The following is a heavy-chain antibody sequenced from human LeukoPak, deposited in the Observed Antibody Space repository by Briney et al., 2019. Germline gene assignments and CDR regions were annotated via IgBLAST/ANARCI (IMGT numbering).Heavy chain of an antibody. V-gene: IGHV1-24*01. D-gene: IGHD6-19*01. CDR1: GYTLTELS. Sequence: ASVKVSCKVSGYTLTELSMHWVRQAPGKGLEWMGGFDPEDGETIYAQKFQGRVTMTEDTSTDTAYMELSSLRSEDTAVYYCARAELAGNIAVFHYWGQGTLVTVSS. CDR3: ARAELAGNIAVFHY. CDR2: FDPEDGET. J-gene: IGHJ4*02.